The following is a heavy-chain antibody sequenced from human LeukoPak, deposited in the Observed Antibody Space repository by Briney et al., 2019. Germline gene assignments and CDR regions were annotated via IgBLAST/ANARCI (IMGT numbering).Heavy chain of an antibody. V-gene: IGHV1-24*01. CDR1: GYTLTELS. CDR3: ATDIDGSGSYLDY. CDR2: FDPEDGET. J-gene: IGHJ4*02. Sequence: EASVKVSCKVSGYTLTELSMHWVRQAPGKGLEWMGGFDPEDGETIYAQKFQGRVTMTEDTSTDTAYMELSSLRSEDTAVYYCATDIDGSGSYLDYWGQGTLVTVSS. D-gene: IGHD3-10*01.